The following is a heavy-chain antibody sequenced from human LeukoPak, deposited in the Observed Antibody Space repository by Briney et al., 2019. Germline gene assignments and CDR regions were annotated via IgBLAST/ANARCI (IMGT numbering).Heavy chain of an antibody. CDR1: GFTFSGFA. V-gene: IGHV3-23*01. D-gene: IGHD1-26*01. CDR3: AKGYGWEASYYYYYMDV. Sequence: PGGSLRLSCAASGFTFSGFAMSWIRKAPGKGLEWVSSISRSGESTFYADSVRGRFTISRDNSKNTVSLQMESLRAEDTALYYCAKGYGWEASYYYYYMDVWGKGTTVTISS. J-gene: IGHJ6*03. CDR2: ISRSGEST.